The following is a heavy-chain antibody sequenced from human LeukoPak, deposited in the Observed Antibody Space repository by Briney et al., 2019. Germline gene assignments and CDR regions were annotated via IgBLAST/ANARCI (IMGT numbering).Heavy chain of an antibody. J-gene: IGHJ2*01. V-gene: IGHV3-66*01. CDR2: IHNSGST. CDR3: ARDRDYYFDL. CDR1: GFTFNRNY. Sequence: GGSLRLSCAASGFTFNRNYMSWVRQAPGKGLEWVSLIHNSGSTYYADSVKGRFTVSRDNSKNTLYLQMNSLRAEDTAVYYCARDRDYYFDLWGRGTLVTVSS. D-gene: IGHD4-11*01.